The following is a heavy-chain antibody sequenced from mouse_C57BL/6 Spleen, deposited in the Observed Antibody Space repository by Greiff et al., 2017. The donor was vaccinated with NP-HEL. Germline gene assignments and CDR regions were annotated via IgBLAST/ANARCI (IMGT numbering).Heavy chain of an antibody. V-gene: IGHV1-80*01. CDR3: ARGDSSGPWFAY. CDR1: GYAFSSYW. Sequence: LKESGASVKISCKASGYAFSSYWMNWVKQRPGQGLEWIGQIYPGDGDTNYNGKFKGKATLTADKSSSTAYMQLSSLTSEDSAVYFCARGDSSGPWFAYWGQGTLVTVSA. D-gene: IGHD3-2*02. CDR2: IYPGDGDT. J-gene: IGHJ3*01.